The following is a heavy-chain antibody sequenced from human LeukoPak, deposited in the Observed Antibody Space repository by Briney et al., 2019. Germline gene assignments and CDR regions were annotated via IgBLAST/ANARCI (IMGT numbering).Heavy chain of an antibody. CDR3: ARGGYCSSTSCYDDAFDI. Sequence: ASVKVSCKASGYTFTSYDINWVRQATGQGLEWMGWTNPNSGNTGYAQKFQGRVTITRNTSISTAYMELSSLRSEDTAVYYCARGGYCSSTSCYDDAFDIWGQGTMVTVSS. V-gene: IGHV1-8*03. CDR2: TNPNSGNT. CDR1: GYTFTSYD. D-gene: IGHD2-2*01. J-gene: IGHJ3*02.